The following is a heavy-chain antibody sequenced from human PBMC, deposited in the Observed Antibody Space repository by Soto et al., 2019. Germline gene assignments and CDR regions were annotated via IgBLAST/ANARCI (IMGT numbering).Heavy chain of an antibody. CDR2: IYYCGST. D-gene: IGHD3-10*01. CDR3: ATLSGERGGSDY. Sequence: QLQLQESGPGLVKPSETLSLTCNVSGGSISSSSYYWGWIRHPPVKGSEWIGSIYYCGSTYYHPSLKRRVTISVDPSKSQFSLKLSSVTAADTAVYSCATLSGERGGSDYWGQGTLVTVSS. CDR1: GGSISSSSYY. J-gene: IGHJ4*02. V-gene: IGHV4-39*01.